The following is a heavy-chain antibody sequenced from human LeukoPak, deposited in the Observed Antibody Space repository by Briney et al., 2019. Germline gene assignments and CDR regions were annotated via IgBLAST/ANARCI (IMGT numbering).Heavy chain of an antibody. Sequence: PSETLSLTCTVSGGSISSSSYYWGWIRQPPGKGLEWIGSIYYSGSTYYNPSLKSRVTISVDTSKNQFSLKLSSVTAADTAVYYCARRFGSSGFGYWGQGTLVTVSS. CDR2: IYYSGST. V-gene: IGHV4-39*01. CDR3: ARRFGSSGFGY. D-gene: IGHD6-19*01. J-gene: IGHJ4*02. CDR1: GGSISSSSYY.